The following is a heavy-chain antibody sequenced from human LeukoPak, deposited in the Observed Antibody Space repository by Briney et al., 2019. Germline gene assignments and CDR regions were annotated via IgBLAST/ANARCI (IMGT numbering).Heavy chain of an antibody. CDR2: IYYSGST. V-gene: IGHV4-59*08. Sequence: SETLSLTCAVYGGSFSGYYWSWIRQPPGKGLEWIGYIYYSGSTNYNPSLKSRVTISVDTSKNQFSLKLSSVTAADTAVYYCARHKRGLLWFGELSGWFDPWGQGTLVTVSS. J-gene: IGHJ5*02. CDR3: ARHKRGLLWFGELSGWFDP. CDR1: GGSFSGYY. D-gene: IGHD3-10*01.